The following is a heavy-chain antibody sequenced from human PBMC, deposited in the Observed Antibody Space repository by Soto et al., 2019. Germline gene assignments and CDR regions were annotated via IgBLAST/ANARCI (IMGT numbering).Heavy chain of an antibody. D-gene: IGHD6-6*01. V-gene: IGHV4-59*08. CDR2: IYYSGST. CDR1: GGSISSYY. CDR3: ARHRGSSSSLLAGGYYYYYMDV. Sequence: QVQLQESGPGLVKPSETLSLTCTVSGGSISSYYWSWIRQPPGKGLEWIGYIYYSGSTNYNPSLKSRVTISVDTSKNQFSLKLSSVTTADTAVYYCARHRGSSSSLLAGGYYYYYMDVWGKGTTVTVSS. J-gene: IGHJ6*03.